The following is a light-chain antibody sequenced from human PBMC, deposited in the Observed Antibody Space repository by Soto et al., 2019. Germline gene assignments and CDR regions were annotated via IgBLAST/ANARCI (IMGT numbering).Light chain of an antibody. Sequence: EIVLTQSPGTLSLSPGERATLSCRASQSVSSSYLAWYQQKPGQAPRLLIYGASSRATGIPDRFSRSGSGTDFTLTISRLEPEDFAVYYCQQYGSSPRTFGQGTKV. CDR1: QSVSSSY. CDR2: GAS. CDR3: QQYGSSPRT. V-gene: IGKV3-20*01. J-gene: IGKJ1*01.